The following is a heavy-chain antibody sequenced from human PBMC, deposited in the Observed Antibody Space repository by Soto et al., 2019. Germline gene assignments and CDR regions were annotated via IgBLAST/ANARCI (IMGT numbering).Heavy chain of an antibody. D-gene: IGHD2-21*02. V-gene: IGHV1-69*01. CDR1: GG. J-gene: IGHJ3*01. Sequence: QVQLVQSGAEVKKPGSSVRVCCKASGGINWVRQAPGHGLEWMGGFMPLFGTADYAQRFQGRVTITADELTTTSYMELRSLRSEDTAVYYCAKRAYCGGDCFAFDVWGQGTPVTVSS. CDR2: FMPLFGTA. CDR3: AKRAYCGGDCFAFDV.